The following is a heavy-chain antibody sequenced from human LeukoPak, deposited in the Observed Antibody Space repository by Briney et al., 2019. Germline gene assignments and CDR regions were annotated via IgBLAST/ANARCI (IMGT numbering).Heavy chain of an antibody. J-gene: IGHJ4*02. Sequence: ASVKVSCKASGYTFTSYGISWVRQAPGQGLEWMGWINPNSGGTNYAQKFQGRVTMTRDTSISTAYMELSRLRSDDTAVYYCARGSNRRIVVVVAATPVYVYWGQGTLVTVSS. V-gene: IGHV1-2*02. D-gene: IGHD2-15*01. CDR3: ARGSNRRIVVVVAATPVYVY. CDR1: GYTFTSYG. CDR2: INPNSGGT.